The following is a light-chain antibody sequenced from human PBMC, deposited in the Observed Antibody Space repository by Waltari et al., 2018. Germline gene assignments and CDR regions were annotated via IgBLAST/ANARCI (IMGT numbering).Light chain of an antibody. CDR2: TNN. J-gene: IGLJ1*01. CDR1: SSNIGTTY. CDR3: AAWDDTLTGYV. V-gene: IGLV1-47*03. Sequence: QSVLTQPPSASGTPGQRVTISCSGSSSNIGTTYVYWYQQLPGTAPKLLIYTNNKRPSGVPDRFSGSKSGTSGSLAISGLWSEDEADYFCAAWDDTLTGYVFGPGTKVTVL.